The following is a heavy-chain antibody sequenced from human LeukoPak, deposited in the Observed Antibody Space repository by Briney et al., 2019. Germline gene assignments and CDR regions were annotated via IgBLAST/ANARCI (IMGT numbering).Heavy chain of an antibody. Sequence: PGRSLRLSCAASGFTFSSYSMNWVRQAPGKGLEWVSYISSSGSTIYYADSVKGRFTISRDNAKNSLYLQMNSLRAEDTAVYYCARVRGYGDSSGYYYDAYFDYWGQGTLVTVSS. CDR1: GFTFSSYS. CDR3: ARVRGYGDSSGYYYDAYFDY. V-gene: IGHV3-48*04. CDR2: ISSSGSTI. D-gene: IGHD3-22*01. J-gene: IGHJ4*02.